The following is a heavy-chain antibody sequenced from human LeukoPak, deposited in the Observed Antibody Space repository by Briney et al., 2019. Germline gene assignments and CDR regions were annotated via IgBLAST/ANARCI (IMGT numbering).Heavy chain of an antibody. CDR3: ASQPYDILTGNNYSFDY. CDR1: GGSFSGYY. Sequence: SETLSLTCAVYGGSFSGYYWSWIRQPPGKGLEWIGEINHSGSTNYNPSLKSRVTISVDTSKNQFSLKLGSVTAADTAVYYCASQPYDILTGNNYSFDYWGQGTLVTVSS. J-gene: IGHJ4*02. D-gene: IGHD3-9*01. V-gene: IGHV4-34*01. CDR2: INHSGST.